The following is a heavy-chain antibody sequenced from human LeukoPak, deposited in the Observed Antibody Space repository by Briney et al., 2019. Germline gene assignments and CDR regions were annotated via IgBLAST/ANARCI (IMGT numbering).Heavy chain of an antibody. CDR3: ARDNTGTTADY. J-gene: IGHJ4*02. Sequence: GASVKVSCKASGGTFSSYAISWVRQAPGQGLEWMGGIIPIFGTANYAQKFQGRVTITADESTGTAYMELSSLRSEDTAVYYCARDNTGTTADYWGQGTLVTVSS. CDR2: IIPIFGTA. V-gene: IGHV1-69*13. CDR1: GGTFSSYA. D-gene: IGHD1-1*01.